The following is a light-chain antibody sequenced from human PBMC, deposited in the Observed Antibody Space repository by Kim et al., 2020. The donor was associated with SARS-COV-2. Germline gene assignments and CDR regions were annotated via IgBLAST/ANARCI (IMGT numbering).Light chain of an antibody. CDR1: SLRSLY. CDR3: NSRDSNDNVV. Sequence: VALGQTVRITCQGASLRSLYATRDKKKPGQAPKVVIYGKNNRPSGIPDRFSGPSSGNTDSLTITGTQAGDEADDYCNSRDSNDNVVFGRGTQLTVL. J-gene: IGLJ2*01. CDR2: GKN. V-gene: IGLV3-19*01.